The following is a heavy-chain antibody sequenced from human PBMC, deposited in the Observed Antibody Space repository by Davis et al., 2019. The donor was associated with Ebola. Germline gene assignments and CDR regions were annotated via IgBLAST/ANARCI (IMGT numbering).Heavy chain of an antibody. Sequence: MPSETLSLTCAVYGGSFSGYYWSWIRQPPGKGLEWIGEINHSGSTNYNPSLKSRVTISVDTSKSQFSLKLSSVTAADTAVYYCARGEEMATIYYYYGMDVWGQGTTVTVSS. D-gene: IGHD5-24*01. J-gene: IGHJ6*02. CDR3: ARGEEMATIYYYYGMDV. CDR2: INHSGST. CDR1: GGSFSGYY. V-gene: IGHV4-34*01.